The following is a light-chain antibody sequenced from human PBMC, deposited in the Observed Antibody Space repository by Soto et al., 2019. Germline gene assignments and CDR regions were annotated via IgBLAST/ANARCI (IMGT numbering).Light chain of an antibody. Sequence: QSVLTQPPSASGTPGQRVTISCSGSNSNIGSNTVNWYQQLPGTAPKLLIYFNNQRPSGVPDRFSGSKSGSSASLAISGLQSEDEADYSCAAWDDSLKGLVFGRGTKLTVL. J-gene: IGLJ2*01. CDR2: FNN. CDR1: NSNIGSNT. V-gene: IGLV1-44*01. CDR3: AAWDDSLKGLV.